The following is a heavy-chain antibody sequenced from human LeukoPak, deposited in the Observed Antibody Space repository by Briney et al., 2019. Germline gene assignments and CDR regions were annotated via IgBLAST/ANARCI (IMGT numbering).Heavy chain of an antibody. CDR1: DYAISSGYY. D-gene: IGHD1-26*01. CDR2: IYHSGST. Sequence: SETLSLTCAVSDYAISSGYYWGWIRQPPGKGLEWIGSIYHSGSTYYNPSLKSRVTISVDTSKNQFSLNLSSVTAADTAVYYCARVRAQLAYYYYYYMDVWGKGTTVTVSS. V-gene: IGHV4-38-2*01. J-gene: IGHJ6*03. CDR3: ARVRAQLAYYYYYYMDV.